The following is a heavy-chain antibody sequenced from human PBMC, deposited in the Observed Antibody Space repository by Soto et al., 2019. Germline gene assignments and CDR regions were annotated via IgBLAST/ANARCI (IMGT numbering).Heavy chain of an antibody. CDR2: IYSSGNT. V-gene: IGHV4-4*07. CDR1: GGTISGYY. J-gene: IGHJ5*02. CDR3: ARGQRFSDWFDP. Sequence: PSETLSLTCSVAGGTISGYYWTWIRQPAGKGLEWIGRIYSSGNTKYNPSLQSRVTMSLDTSNNQFSLRLTSVTAADTAVYYCARGQRFSDWFDPWGQGTLVTVSS. D-gene: IGHD3-3*01.